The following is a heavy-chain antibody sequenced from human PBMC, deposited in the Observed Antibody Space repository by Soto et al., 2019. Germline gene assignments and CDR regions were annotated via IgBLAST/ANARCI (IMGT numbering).Heavy chain of an antibody. CDR1: GGSISSGGYY. J-gene: IGHJ6*02. Sequence: TLSLTCTVSGGSISSGGYYWSWIRQHPGKGLEWIGYIYYSGSTYYNPSLKSRVTISVDTSKNQFSLKLSSVTAADTAVYYCARDYGGNSKYYYYGMDVWGQGTTVTVSS. CDR2: IYYSGST. D-gene: IGHD4-17*01. CDR3: ARDYGGNSKYYYYGMDV. V-gene: IGHV4-31*03.